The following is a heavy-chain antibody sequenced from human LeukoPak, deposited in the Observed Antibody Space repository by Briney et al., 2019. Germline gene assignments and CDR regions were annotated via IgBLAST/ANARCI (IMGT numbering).Heavy chain of an antibody. CDR3: ARGLGDYNTDWFPVSGY. Sequence: ASVKVSCKASGYTFTTYDMTWVRQATGQGLEWMGWMNPGSGDTAYAQKFQGRVTMTRDTSISTAYMELNSLESEDTAIYYCARGLGDYNTDWFPVSGYWGQGTLVTVSS. CDR2: MNPGSGDT. D-gene: IGHD3-9*01. V-gene: IGHV1-8*01. CDR1: GYTFTTYD. J-gene: IGHJ4*02.